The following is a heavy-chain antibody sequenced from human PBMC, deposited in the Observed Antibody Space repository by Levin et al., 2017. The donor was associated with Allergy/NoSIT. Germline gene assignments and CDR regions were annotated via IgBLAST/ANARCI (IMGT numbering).Heavy chain of an antibody. J-gene: IGHJ4*02. CDR2: IIQDGSEK. Sequence: AGGSLRLSCAASGFTFSSHWMSWVRQAPGKGLEWVANIIQDGSEKHYVESVKGRFTISRDNAKNSLSLQMNGLRAEDTAVYYCARGTKIVVPTAIRPLDYWGQGTLVTVSS. V-gene: IGHV3-7*01. D-gene: IGHD2-21*02. CDR3: ARGTKIVVPTAIRPLDY. CDR1: GFTFSSHW.